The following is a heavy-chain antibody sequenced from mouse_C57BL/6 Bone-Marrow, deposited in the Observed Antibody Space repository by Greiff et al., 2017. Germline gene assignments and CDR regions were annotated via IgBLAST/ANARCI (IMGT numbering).Heavy chain of an antibody. CDR3: TREESVGYYYGSSSYWYFDV. V-gene: IGHV5-9-1*02. CDR1: GFNFSSYA. D-gene: IGHD1-1*01. J-gene: IGHJ1*03. Sequence: EVHLVESGAGLVKPGGSLKLSCAASGFNFSSYAMSWVRQTPEKRLEWVAYISSGGDYIYYADTVKGRFTISRANSRNTLYLQLSSLKSEDTAMYYCTREESVGYYYGSSSYWYFDVWGTGTTVTVSS. CDR2: ISSGGDYI.